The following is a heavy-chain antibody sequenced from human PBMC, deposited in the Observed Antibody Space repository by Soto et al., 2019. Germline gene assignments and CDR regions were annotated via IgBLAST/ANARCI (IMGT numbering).Heavy chain of an antibody. CDR3: AREGVAPYYYYGMDV. Sequence: QVQLVQSGAEVKKPGASVKVSCKASGYTFTRSGISWVRQAPGQGLEWMGWISTYNGDTNYAQTFQDRVTMTTDTSKSTVYMELRSLRSDDTAVYYCAREGVAPYYYYGMDVWGQGTPVTVSS. CDR2: ISTYNGDT. D-gene: IGHD5-12*01. J-gene: IGHJ6*02. CDR1: GYTFTRSG. V-gene: IGHV1-18*01.